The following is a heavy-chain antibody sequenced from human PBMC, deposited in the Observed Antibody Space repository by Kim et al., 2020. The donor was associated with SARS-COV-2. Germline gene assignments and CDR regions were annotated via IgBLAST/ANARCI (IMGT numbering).Heavy chain of an antibody. Sequence: GSIINYADSVKGRFTISRDNAKNTVYLQMNSLRAEDTAVYYCARSGGLDPWGQGTLVTVSS. CDR2: GSII. CDR3: ARSGGLDP. D-gene: IGHD3-16*01. J-gene: IGHJ5*02. V-gene: IGHV3-74*01.